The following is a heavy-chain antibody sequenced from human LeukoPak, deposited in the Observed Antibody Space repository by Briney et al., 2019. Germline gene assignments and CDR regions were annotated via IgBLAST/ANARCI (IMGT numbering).Heavy chain of an antibody. CDR1: GFMFSRYG. Sequence: GGSLRLSCEASGFMFSRYGMHWVRRAPGKGLEWVAVMSYDGSYIYYADSVQGRFTISRDNAKNSLYLQMNSLRAEDTAVYYCARDHHRRLYDSQARDTFDIWGQGTMVTVSS. V-gene: IGHV3-30*03. CDR2: MSYDGSYI. J-gene: IGHJ3*02. CDR3: ARDHHRRLYDSQARDTFDI. D-gene: IGHD3-22*01.